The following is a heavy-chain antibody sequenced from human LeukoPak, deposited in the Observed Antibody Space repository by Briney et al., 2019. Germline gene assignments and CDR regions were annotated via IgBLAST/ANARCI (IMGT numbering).Heavy chain of an antibody. V-gene: IGHV3-48*01. CDR2: ISPSSTSI. D-gene: IGHD2-15*01. CDR3: ARDAASGNNWFDP. CDR1: GFTFRSYS. Sequence: GGSLRLSCAASGFTFRSYSMNWVRQAPGKGLEWISYISPSSTSIYYADSVKGRFTISRDNAEKSLYLQMNSLRAEDTAVYYCARDAASGNNWFDPWGQGTLVTVSS. J-gene: IGHJ5*02.